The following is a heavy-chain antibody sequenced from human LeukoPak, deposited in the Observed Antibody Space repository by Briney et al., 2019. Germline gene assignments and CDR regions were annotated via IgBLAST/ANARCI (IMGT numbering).Heavy chain of an antibody. CDR2: ISYDGSNK. CDR3: AKSGVQLPVFDY. CDR1: GFTFSSYG. Sequence: GRSPRLSCAASGFTFSSYGMHWVRQAPGKGLEWVAVISYDGSNKYYADSVKGRFTISRDNSKNTLYLQMNSLRAEDTAVYYCAKSGVQLPVFDYWGQGTLVTVSS. J-gene: IGHJ4*02. V-gene: IGHV3-30*18. D-gene: IGHD5-18*01.